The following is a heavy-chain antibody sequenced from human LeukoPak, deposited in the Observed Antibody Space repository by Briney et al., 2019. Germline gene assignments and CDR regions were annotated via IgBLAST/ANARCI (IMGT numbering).Heavy chain of an antibody. CDR1: GGSISSYY. J-gene: IGHJ3*02. CDR3: ARGFYYDYAFDI. D-gene: IGHD3-22*01. Sequence: SETLSLTCTVSGGSISSYYWSWIRQPPGKGLEWIGYIYYSGSTNYNPSLKSRVTISVDTSKNQFSLKLSSVTAADTAVYYCARGFYYDYAFDIWGQGTMVTVSS. CDR2: IYYSGST. V-gene: IGHV4-59*01.